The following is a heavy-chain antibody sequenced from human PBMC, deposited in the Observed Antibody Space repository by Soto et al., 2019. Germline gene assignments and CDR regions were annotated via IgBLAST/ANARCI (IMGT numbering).Heavy chain of an antibody. Sequence: EVQLVESGGGLVQPGRSLRLSCAASGFTFDDYAMHWVRQAPGKGLEWASGISWNSGSIGYADSVKGRFTISRDNAKNSLYLQMNSLRAEDTALYYCAKVGCSSTSCYTPDNTFDYWGQGTLVTVSS. CDR3: AKVGCSSTSCYTPDNTFDY. J-gene: IGHJ4*02. D-gene: IGHD2-2*02. CDR2: ISWNSGSI. V-gene: IGHV3-9*01. CDR1: GFTFDDYA.